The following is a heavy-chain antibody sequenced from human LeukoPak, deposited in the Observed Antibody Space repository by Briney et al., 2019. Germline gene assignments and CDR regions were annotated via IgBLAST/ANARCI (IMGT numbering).Heavy chain of an antibody. D-gene: IGHD6-19*01. V-gene: IGHV3-21*01. J-gene: IGHJ4*02. CDR2: ISSSSSYI. CDR1: GFTFSSYS. CDR3: ASLSSGWLGEYFDY. Sequence: KPGGSLRLSCAASGFTFSSYSMNWVRQAPGKGLEWVSSISSSSSYIYYADSVKGRFTISRDNAKNSLCLQMNSLRAEDTAVYYCASLSSGWLGEYFDYWGQGTLVTVSS.